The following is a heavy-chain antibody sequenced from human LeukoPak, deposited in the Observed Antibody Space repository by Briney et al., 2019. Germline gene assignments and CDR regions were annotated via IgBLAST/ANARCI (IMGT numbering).Heavy chain of an antibody. D-gene: IGHD2-15*01. CDR1: GYTFTSYD. CDR3: ASGSGYCSGGSCYLDGYWFDP. CDR2: MNPTSGNT. Sequence: ASVKVSCKASGYTFTSYDINWVRQATGQGLEWMGWMNPTSGNTGYAQKFQGRVTMTRNTSISTAYMELSSLRSEDTAVYYCASGSGYCSGGSCYLDGYWFDPWGQGTLVTVSS. V-gene: IGHV1-8*01. J-gene: IGHJ5*02.